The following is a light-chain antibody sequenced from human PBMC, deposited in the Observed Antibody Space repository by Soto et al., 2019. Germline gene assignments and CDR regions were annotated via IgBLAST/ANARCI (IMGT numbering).Light chain of an antibody. CDR3: QHRSHWPPLN. CDR1: QSVSSY. CDR2: DAS. Sequence: EIVLTQSPATLSLSPGERATLSCRASQSVSSYFAWYQQKPGQAHRLLIYDASNWATGIPARFSGRGSGTDFTLSISSLEPEDFAVYDCQHRSHWPPLNFGGGTKVEIK. V-gene: IGKV3-11*01. J-gene: IGKJ4*01.